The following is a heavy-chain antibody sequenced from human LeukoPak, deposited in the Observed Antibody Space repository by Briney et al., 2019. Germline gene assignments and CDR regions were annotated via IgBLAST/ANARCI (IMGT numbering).Heavy chain of an antibody. D-gene: IGHD2-2*01. CDR2: INHSGST. CDR1: GGSFSGYY. V-gene: IGHV4-34*01. J-gene: IGHJ6*02. CDR3: ARDRGYCSSTSCYDGMDV. Sequence: SETLSLTCAVYGGSFSGYYWSWIRQPPGKGLEWIEEINHSGSTNYNPSLKSRVTISVDTSKNQFSLKLSSVTAADTAVYYCARDRGYCSSTSCYDGMDVWGQGTTVTVSS.